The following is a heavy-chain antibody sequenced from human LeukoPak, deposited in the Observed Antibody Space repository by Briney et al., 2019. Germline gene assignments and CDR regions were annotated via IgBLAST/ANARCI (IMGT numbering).Heavy chain of an antibody. J-gene: IGHJ4*02. CDR1: GGSVNSGGYY. CDR2: IYYSGRT. D-gene: IGHD4-17*01. V-gene: IGHV4-31*03. CDR3: ARSSDYGDYD. Sequence: SETLSHTCTVSGGSVNSGGYYWTWIRQHPGKGLEWLGYIYYSGRTYYNPSLKSRITISLDTSKNQFSLNLTSVSAADTAFYFCARSSDYGDYDWGQGTLITVSS.